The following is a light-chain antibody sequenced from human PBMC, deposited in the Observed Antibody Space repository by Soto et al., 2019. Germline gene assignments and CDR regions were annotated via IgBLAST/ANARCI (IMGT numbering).Light chain of an antibody. V-gene: IGKV3D-20*02. CDR3: QHRSSWPLT. Sequence: EIVMTQSPATLSVSPGERSTLSCRASQSVSSSYLAWYQQKPGQAPRLLIYDASTRATGVPARFSGSGSGTDFTLTISSLEPEDFAVYFCQHRSSWPLTFGGGTTVDIK. CDR1: QSVSSSY. J-gene: IGKJ4*01. CDR2: DAS.